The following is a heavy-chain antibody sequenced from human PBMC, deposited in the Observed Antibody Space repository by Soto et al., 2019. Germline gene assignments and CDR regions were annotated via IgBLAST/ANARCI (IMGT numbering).Heavy chain of an antibody. CDR2: ISSSGGST. D-gene: IGHD3-16*01. J-gene: IGHJ4*02. V-gene: IGHV3-23*01. CDR1: VCTLIQSC. CDR3: ATPMGYFDY. Sequence: PGAAVTFSGAACVCTLIQSCRHRFRQAPGKGLEWVSAISSSGGSTDYADSVKGRFTISRDNSKNTLYLQMNSLRAEDSAVYYCATPMGYFDYWGQGTLVTVSS.